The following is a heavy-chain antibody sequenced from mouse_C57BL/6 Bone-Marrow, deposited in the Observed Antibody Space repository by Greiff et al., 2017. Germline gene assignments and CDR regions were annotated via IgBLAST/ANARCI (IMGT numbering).Heavy chain of an antibody. CDR3: ARHGGKKAMDY. V-gene: IGHV5-6*02. D-gene: IGHD2-1*01. Sequence: DVKLVESGGDLVKPGGSLKLSCAASGFTFSSYGMSWVRQTPDKRLEWVATISSGGSYTYYPDSVKGRFTISRDNAKNTLYLQMSSLKSEDTAMYYCARHGGKKAMDYWGQGTSVTVSS. J-gene: IGHJ4*01. CDR1: GFTFSSYG. CDR2: ISSGGSYT.